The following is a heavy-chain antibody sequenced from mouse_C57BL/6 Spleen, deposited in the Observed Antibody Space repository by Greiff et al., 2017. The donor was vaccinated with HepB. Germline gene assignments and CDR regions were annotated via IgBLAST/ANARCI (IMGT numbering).Heavy chain of an antibody. V-gene: IGHV1-19*01. Sequence: EVQGVESGPVLVKPGASVKMSCKASGYTFTDYYMNWVKQSHGKSLEWIGVINPYNGGTSYNQKFKGKATLTVDKSSSTAYMELNSLTSEDSAVYYCARSPYDYDGDAMDYWGQGTSVTVSS. CDR1: GYTFTDYY. J-gene: IGHJ4*01. CDR2: INPYNGGT. CDR3: ARSPYDYDGDAMDY. D-gene: IGHD2-4*01.